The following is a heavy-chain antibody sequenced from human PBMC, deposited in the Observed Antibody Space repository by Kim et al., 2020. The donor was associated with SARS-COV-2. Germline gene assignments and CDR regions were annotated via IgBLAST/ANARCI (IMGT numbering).Heavy chain of an antibody. D-gene: IGHD3-10*01. J-gene: IGHJ4*02. Sequence: GGSLRLSCAASGFTFSSYGMHWVRQAPGKGLEWVAVISYDGSNKYYADSVKGRFTISRDNSKNTLYLQMNSLRAEDTAVYYCAKDLYYYGSGSYYLPDYWGQGTLVTVSS. CDR1: GFTFSSYG. CDR3: AKDLYYYGSGSYYLPDY. CDR2: ISYDGSNK. V-gene: IGHV3-30*18.